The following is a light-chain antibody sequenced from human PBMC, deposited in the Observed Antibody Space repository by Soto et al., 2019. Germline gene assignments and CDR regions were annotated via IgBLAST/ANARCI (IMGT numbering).Light chain of an antibody. V-gene: IGLV2-14*01. CDR2: EVS. Sequence: QSVLAQPASVSGAPGQSITFSCTGTSSDVGGYNYVSWYQQHPGKAPKLIIYEVSNRPSGVSNRFSGSKSGNTASLTISGLQAEDEADYYCATWDDSLNAVVFGGGTKLTVL. J-gene: IGLJ2*01. CDR1: SSDVGGYNY. CDR3: ATWDDSLNAVV.